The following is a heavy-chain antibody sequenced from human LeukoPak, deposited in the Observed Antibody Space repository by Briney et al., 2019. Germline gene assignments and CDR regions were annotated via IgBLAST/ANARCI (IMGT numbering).Heavy chain of an antibody. CDR2: IIPILGIA. D-gene: IGHD3-3*01. J-gene: IGHJ4*02. V-gene: IGHV1-69*04. CDR1: GGTFSSYA. CDR3: ARAQGFWSGYLGY. Sequence: SVKVSCKASGGTFSSYAISWVRQAPGQGLEWMGRIIPILGIANYAQKFQGRVTITADKSTSTAYMELSSLRSEDTAVYYCARAQGFWSGYLGYWGQGTLVTVSS.